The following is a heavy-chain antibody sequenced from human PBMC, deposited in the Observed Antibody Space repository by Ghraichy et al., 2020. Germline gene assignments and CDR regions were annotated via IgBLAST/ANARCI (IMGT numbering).Heavy chain of an antibody. V-gene: IGHV3-53*01. D-gene: IGHD6-13*01. CDR3: ARAFAYSSSWYEDGWFDP. CDR2: IYSGGST. CDR1: GFTVSSNY. J-gene: IGHJ5*02. Sequence: GGSLRLSCAASGFTVSSNYMSWVRQAPGKGLEWVSVIYSGGSTYYADSVKGRFTISRDNSKNTRYLQMNILRAEDTALDYCARAFAYSSSWYEDGWFDPWGQGTLVTVSS.